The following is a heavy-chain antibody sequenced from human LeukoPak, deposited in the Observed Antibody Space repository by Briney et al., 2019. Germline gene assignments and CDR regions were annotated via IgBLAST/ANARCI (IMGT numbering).Heavy chain of an antibody. V-gene: IGHV3-11*04. J-gene: IGHJ4*02. CDR1: GYTFSDYY. CDR3: ARICYCGSGSGEY. D-gene: IGHD3-10*01. CDR2: IGSNGRNI. Sequence: GGSLRLSCAASGYTFSDYYMSSIPQATGRGEERNAHIGSNGRNILYADSVRHRFTIAKDNAKNSLYLEMGSLGAEDTAVYYCARICYCGSGSGEYWGEGTRVTVS.